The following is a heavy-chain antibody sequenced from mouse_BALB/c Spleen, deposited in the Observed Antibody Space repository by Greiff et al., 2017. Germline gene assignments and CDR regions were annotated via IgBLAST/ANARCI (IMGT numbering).Heavy chain of an antibody. CDR3: ARDRRNWDGFAY. CDR1: GFTFSSYG. CDR2: INSNGGST. J-gene: IGHJ3*01. V-gene: IGHV5-6-3*01. D-gene: IGHD4-1*01. Sequence: EVKLMESGGGLVQPGGSLKLSCAASGFTFSSYGMSWVRQTPDKRLELVATINSNGGSTYYPDSVKGRFTISRDNAKNTLYLQMSSLKSEDTAMYYCARDRRNWDGFAYWGQGTLVTVSA.